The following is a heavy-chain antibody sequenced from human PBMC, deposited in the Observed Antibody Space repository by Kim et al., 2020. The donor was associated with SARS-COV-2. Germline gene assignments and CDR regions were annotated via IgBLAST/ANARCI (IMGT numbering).Heavy chain of an antibody. CDR2: INHSGST. D-gene: IGHD3-9*01. CDR1: GGSFSGYY. Sequence: SETLSLTCAVYGGSFSGYYWNWFRQPPGKGLEWIGEINHSGSTNYNPSLRSRITISIDTSKNQFSLKLNSVTAADTAVYYCARGKGAVLRYFDWLFWFDPWGQGTLAT. V-gene: IGHV4-34*01. CDR3: ARGKGAVLRYFDWLFWFDP. J-gene: IGHJ5*02.